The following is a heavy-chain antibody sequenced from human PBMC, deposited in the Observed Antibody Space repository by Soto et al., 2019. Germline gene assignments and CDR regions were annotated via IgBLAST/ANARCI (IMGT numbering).Heavy chain of an antibody. J-gene: IGHJ5*02. CDR3: ARLPYSSAWYYNYFDP. D-gene: IGHD6-13*01. V-gene: IGHV5-51*01. CDR2: IFPDDSDT. Sequence: GESLKISCEASGFYFTAYWIGWLRQMPGRGLEYLGIIFPDDSDTRYSPSIRGQVTISADKSINTAYLHWGRLKASDTAIYYCARLPYSSAWYYNYFDPWGKGTLVTVSS. CDR1: GFYFTAYW.